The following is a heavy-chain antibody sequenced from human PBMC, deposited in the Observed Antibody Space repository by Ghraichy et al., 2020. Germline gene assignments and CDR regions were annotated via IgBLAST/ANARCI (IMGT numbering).Heavy chain of an antibody. Sequence: GEALNISCAASGFTFSSYSMNWVRQAPGKGLEWVSSISSSSSYIYYADSVKGRFTISRDNAKNSLYLQMNSLRAEDTAVYYCARDLVVRGVIIFPLDYWGQGTLVTVSS. CDR3: ARDLVVRGVIIFPLDY. V-gene: IGHV3-21*01. J-gene: IGHJ4*02. D-gene: IGHD3-10*01. CDR2: ISSSSSYI. CDR1: GFTFSSYS.